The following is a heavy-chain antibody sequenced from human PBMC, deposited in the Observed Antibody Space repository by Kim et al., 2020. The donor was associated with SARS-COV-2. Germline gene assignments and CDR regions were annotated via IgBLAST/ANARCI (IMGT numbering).Heavy chain of an antibody. Sequence: SETLSLTCTVSGGSISSYYWSWIRQPPGKGLEWIGYIYYSGSTNYNPSLKGRVTISVDTSKNQFSLKLSSVTAADTAVYYCARDRGAFDIWGQGTMVTVSS. CDR2: IYYSGST. V-gene: IGHV4-59*13. CDR3: ARDRGAFDI. J-gene: IGHJ3*02. CDR1: GGSISSYY.